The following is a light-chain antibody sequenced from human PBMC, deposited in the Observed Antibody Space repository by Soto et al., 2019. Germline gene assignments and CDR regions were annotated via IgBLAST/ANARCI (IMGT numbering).Light chain of an antibody. CDR3: QHYNNWPRT. CDR1: QSVSRN. J-gene: IGKJ1*01. Sequence: EIVMTQSPATLSVSPGERATLSCRASQSVSRNLAWYQQKPGQAPRLLIYGASTRAPGIPARFSGSGSGTEFTLTISSLQSEDFAVYYCQHYNNWPRTFGQGTKVQIK. CDR2: GAS. V-gene: IGKV3-15*01.